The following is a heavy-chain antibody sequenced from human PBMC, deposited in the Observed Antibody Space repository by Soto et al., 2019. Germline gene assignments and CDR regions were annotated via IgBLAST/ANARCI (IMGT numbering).Heavy chain of an antibody. Sequence: QVQLAESGGGVVQPGRSLRLSCAASGFTFSDYGMHWVRQAPCKGLEWVAAIWPDGGRKYYADSVKGRFAVSRDNSENTLSLQMSGITAEDTAMFGCARGGGYLWLLEHWGQGTVVSVSS. CDR2: IWPDGGRK. CDR1: GFTFSDYG. CDR3: ARGGGYLWLLEH. J-gene: IGHJ5*02. V-gene: IGHV3-33*01. D-gene: IGHD1-26*01.